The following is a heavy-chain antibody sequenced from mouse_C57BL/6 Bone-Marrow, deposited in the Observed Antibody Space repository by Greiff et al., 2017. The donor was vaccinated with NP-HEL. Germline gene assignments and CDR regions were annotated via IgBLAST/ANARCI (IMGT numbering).Heavy chain of an antibody. J-gene: IGHJ2*01. V-gene: IGHV1-50*01. D-gene: IGHD2-4*01. CDR1: GCTFTSYW. CDR2: IDPSDSYT. CDR3: ARWDYDYDGRYFDY. Sequence: QVQLQQPGAELVKPGASVKLSCKASGCTFTSYWMQWVKQRPGQGLEWIGEIDPSDSYTNYNQKFKGKATLTVDTSSSSAYMPLSSLTSEDSAVYSCARWDYDYDGRYFDYWGQGTTLTVSS.